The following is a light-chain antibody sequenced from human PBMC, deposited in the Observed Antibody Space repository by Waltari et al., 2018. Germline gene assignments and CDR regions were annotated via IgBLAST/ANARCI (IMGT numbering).Light chain of an antibody. CDR2: GAS. CDR3: QHHFRLPAT. J-gene: IGKJ1*01. Sequence: IMLTKSPGTLSLSPGERATLPCRASQSISRYLAWYQQKPGQAPRLLIYGASTRSTGIPDRFSGSGSGTDFSLTISGLEPEDSAVYYCQHHFRLPATFGQGTKVEIK. V-gene: IGKV3-20*01. CDR1: QSISRY.